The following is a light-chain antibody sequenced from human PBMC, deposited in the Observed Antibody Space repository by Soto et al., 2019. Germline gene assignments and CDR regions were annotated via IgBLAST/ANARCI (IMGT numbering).Light chain of an antibody. CDR2: GTS. J-gene: IGKJ5*01. V-gene: IGKV3-20*01. CDR3: QRIT. Sequence: VLSHSPAILSLSPGERATLSCRASQSVPSTYFAWYQQKAGQPPRLLISGTSNRATGIPDMFSGSGSRTDFTLTISRREPEDFAVYYCQRITFGQGTRLEIK. CDR1: QSVPSTY.